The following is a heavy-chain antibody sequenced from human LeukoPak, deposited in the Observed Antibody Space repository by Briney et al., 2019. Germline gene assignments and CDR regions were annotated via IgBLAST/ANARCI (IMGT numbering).Heavy chain of an antibody. Sequence: QPSETLSLNCTVSGGSISSGTFSWGWIRQPPGKGLEWIGGIHYSGNTYYNPSLKSRVTISVDTSKNQFSLKLSSVTAADTAVYYRARLGAGPTYYDFWSGYSSFYFDYWGQGTLVTVSS. J-gene: IGHJ4*02. CDR1: GGSISSGTFS. CDR2: IHYSGNT. D-gene: IGHD3-3*01. V-gene: IGHV4-39*01. CDR3: ARLGAGPTYYDFWSGYSSFYFDY.